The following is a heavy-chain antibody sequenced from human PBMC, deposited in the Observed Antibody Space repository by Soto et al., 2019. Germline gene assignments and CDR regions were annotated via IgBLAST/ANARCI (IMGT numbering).Heavy chain of an antibody. Sequence: QVQLVQSGAEVKKPGASVKVSCKASGYTFTSYGISWVRQAPGQGLEWMGWISAYNGNTNYAQKLQGRVTMTTDTSTSTADMELRSLRSDDTAVYYCARATTGYCSSTSCYEDWFDPWGQGTLVTVSS. D-gene: IGHD2-2*01. CDR2: ISAYNGNT. J-gene: IGHJ5*02. CDR1: GYTFTSYG. CDR3: ARATTGYCSSTSCYEDWFDP. V-gene: IGHV1-18*01.